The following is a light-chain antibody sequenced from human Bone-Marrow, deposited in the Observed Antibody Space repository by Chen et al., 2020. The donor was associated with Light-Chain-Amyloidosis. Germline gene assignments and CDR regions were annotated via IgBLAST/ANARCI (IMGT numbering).Light chain of an antibody. V-gene: IGLV1-51*01. CDR1: DSNIGNNY. Sequence: QSVLTQPPSVSATPGHKVTISCSGSDSNIGNNYVSWYQQFPGTAPRLLIYDNNKRPSGIPDRFSGSKTGTSATLGITGLQTGDEAEYYCGTWDTSLGAIIFGGGTKVTVL. CDR2: DNN. CDR3: GTWDTSLGAII. J-gene: IGLJ2*01.